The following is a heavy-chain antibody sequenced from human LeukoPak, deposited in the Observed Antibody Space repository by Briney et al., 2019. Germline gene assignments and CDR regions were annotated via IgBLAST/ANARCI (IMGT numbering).Heavy chain of an antibody. CDR1: GYTFTSYG. D-gene: IGHD6-19*01. V-gene: IGHV1-18*04. J-gene: IGHJ6*04. CDR2: ISDYNGNT. CDR3: ARDRIAVAGTNYYYGMDV. Sequence: ASVKVSCKASGYTFTSYGISWVRQAPGQGLEGMGWISDYNGNTNYAQKLQGRVTMTTDTSTSTAYMELRSLRSDDTAVYYCARDRIAVAGTNYYYGMDVWGKGTTVTVSS.